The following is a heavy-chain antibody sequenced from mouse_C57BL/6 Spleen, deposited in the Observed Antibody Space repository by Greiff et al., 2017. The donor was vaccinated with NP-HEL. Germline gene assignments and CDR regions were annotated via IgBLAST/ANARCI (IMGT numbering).Heavy chain of an antibody. CDR2: IRNKANGYTT. J-gene: IGHJ1*03. D-gene: IGHD1-1*01. V-gene: IGHV7-3*01. CDR1: GFTFTDYY. Sequence: EVQVVESGGGLVQPGGSLSLSCAASGFTFTDYYMSWVRQPPGKALEWLGFIRNKANGYTTEYSASVKGRFTIAKDNSQRFLHLQMNALRAENSATYYCARYYYGSSYVGYFDVWGKGTTVTVSS. CDR3: ARYYYGSSYVGYFDV.